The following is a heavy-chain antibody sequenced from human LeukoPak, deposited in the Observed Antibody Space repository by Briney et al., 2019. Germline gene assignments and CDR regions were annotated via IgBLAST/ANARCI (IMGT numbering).Heavy chain of an antibody. CDR1: GGTFRYYA. J-gene: IGHJ5*02. CDR2: LIPMFGTT. Sequence: GASVKVSCKTSGGTFRYYAIGWVRQAPGHGLEWMGGLIPMFGTTNYAQQFQGRVTITADESTTTSYMELSRLRFEDTAVYFCARVAAGTTLMDNWFDPWGQGTLVTVSS. D-gene: IGHD1-7*01. CDR3: ARVAAGTTLMDNWFDP. V-gene: IGHV1-69*01.